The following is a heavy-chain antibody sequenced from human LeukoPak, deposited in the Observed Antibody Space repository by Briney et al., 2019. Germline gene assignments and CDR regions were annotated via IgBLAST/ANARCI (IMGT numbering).Heavy chain of an antibody. CDR2: IYYSGST. D-gene: IGHD6-19*01. V-gene: IGHV4-31*03. J-gene: IGHJ4*02. Sequence: RSSETLSLTCTVSGGSISSGGYYWSWIRQHPGKSLEWIGYIYYSGSTYYNPSLKSRVTISVDTSKNQFSLKLSSVTAADTAVYYCARALPGEQWLVPCFDYWGQGTLVTVSS. CDR3: ARALPGEQWLVPCFDY. CDR1: GGSISSGGYY.